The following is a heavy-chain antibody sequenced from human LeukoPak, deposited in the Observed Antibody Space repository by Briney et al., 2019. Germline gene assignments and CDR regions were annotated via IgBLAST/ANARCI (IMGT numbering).Heavy chain of an antibody. CDR3: ARDTLLDI. V-gene: IGHV3-48*03. J-gene: IGHJ3*02. Sequence: GGSLRLSCAASGSTFSSYGMNWVRRAPGKGLEWVSYIWSSGSTMYYADSVKGRFAISRDNAKNSLYLQMNSLRAEDTAVYYCARDTLLDIWGQGTMVTVSS. CDR1: GSTFSSYG. CDR2: IWSSGSTM.